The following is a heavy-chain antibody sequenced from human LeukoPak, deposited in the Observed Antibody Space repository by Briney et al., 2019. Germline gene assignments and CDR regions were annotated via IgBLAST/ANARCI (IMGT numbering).Heavy chain of an antibody. CDR2: IYHSGST. CDR3: ARGIDYGGNFDAFDI. CDR1: GGSISGYY. Sequence: PSETLSLTCTVSGGSISGYYWSWIRQPPGKGLEWIGYIYHSGSTYYNPSLKSRVTISVDRSKNQFSLKLSSVTAADTAVYYCARGIDYGGNFDAFDIWGQGTMVTVSS. J-gene: IGHJ3*02. D-gene: IGHD4-23*01. V-gene: IGHV4-59*12.